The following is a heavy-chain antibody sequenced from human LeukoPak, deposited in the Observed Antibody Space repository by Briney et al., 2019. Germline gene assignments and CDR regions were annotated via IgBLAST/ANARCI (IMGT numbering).Heavy chain of an antibody. CDR3: AREGYLSGSHTSFIDY. D-gene: IGHD1-26*01. Sequence: PGGSLRLSCAASGFTFSSYWMSWVRQAPGKGLEWVANIKQDGSEKYYVDSVKGRFTISRDNAKNSLYLQMNSLRAEDTAVYYCAREGYLSGSHTSFIDYWGQGTLVTVSS. J-gene: IGHJ4*02. CDR1: GFTFSSYW. V-gene: IGHV3-7*01. CDR2: IKQDGSEK.